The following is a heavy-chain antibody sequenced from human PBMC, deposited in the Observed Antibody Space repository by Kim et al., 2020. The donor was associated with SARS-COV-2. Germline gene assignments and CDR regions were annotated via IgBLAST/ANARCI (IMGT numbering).Heavy chain of an antibody. CDR1: GFTFSNAW. D-gene: IGHD1-26*01. J-gene: IGHJ4*02. V-gene: IGHV3-15*01. Sequence: GGSLRLSCAASGFTFSNAWMSWVRQAPGKGLEWVGRIKSKTDGGTTDYAAPVKGRFTISRDDSKNTLYLQMNSLKTEDTAVYYCTTSAYHRGSYRSTPVDYWGQGTLVTVSS. CDR3: TTSAYHRGSYRSTPVDY. CDR2: IKSKTDGGTT.